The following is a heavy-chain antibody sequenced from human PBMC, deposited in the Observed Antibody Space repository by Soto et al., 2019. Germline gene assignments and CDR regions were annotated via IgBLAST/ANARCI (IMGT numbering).Heavy chain of an antibody. J-gene: IGHJ3*02. V-gene: IGHV3-23*01. CDR1: GFTFSSYA. D-gene: IGHD3-22*01. CDR2: ISGSGGST. Sequence: EVQLLESGGGLVQPGGSLRLSCAASGFTFSSYAMSWVRQAPGKGLEWVSAISGSGGSTYYADSVKGRFTISRDNSKNTLYLQMNSLRAEDTAVYYCANIMRRDDSSGYFIDAFDIWGQGTMVTVSS. CDR3: ANIMRRDDSSGYFIDAFDI.